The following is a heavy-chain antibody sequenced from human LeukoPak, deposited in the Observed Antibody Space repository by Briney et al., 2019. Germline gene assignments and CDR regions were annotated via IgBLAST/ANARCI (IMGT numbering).Heavy chain of an antibody. Sequence: PGGSLRLSCAASGFTFSSYAMSWVRQAPGKGLEWVSAISGSGVSTYYADSVKGPFTISRDNSKNTLYLQMNSLRAEDTAVYYCAGGSSWTRIDYWGQGTLVTVSS. J-gene: IGHJ4*02. D-gene: IGHD6-13*01. CDR3: AGGSSWTRIDY. V-gene: IGHV3-23*01. CDR1: GFTFSSYA. CDR2: ISGSGVST.